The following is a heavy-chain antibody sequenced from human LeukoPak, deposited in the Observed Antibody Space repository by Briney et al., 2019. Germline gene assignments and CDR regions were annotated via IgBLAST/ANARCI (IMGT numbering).Heavy chain of an antibody. Sequence: ASVNVSCKASGYTFTSYDINWVRQATGQGLEWMGWMNPNSGNTGYAQKFQGRVTMTRNTSISTAYMELSSLRSEDTAVYYCARGQYSSSWYYYYGMDVWGQGTTVTVSS. CDR2: MNPNSGNT. J-gene: IGHJ6*02. CDR3: ARGQYSSSWYYYYGMDV. V-gene: IGHV1-8*01. CDR1: GYTFTSYD. D-gene: IGHD6-13*01.